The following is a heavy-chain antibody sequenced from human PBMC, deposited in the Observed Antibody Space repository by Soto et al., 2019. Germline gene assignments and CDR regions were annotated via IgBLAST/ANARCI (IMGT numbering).Heavy chain of an antibody. CDR1: GGSFSGYY. CDR2: INHSGST. J-gene: IGHJ4*02. D-gene: IGHD3-9*01. V-gene: IGHV4-34*01. Sequence: SETLSLTCAVYGGSFSGYYWSWIRQPPGKGLEWIGEINHSGSTNYNPSLKSRVTISVDTSKNQFSLKLSSVTAADTAVYYCARGALRYFDWCLDYWGQGTLVTSPQ. CDR3: ARGALRYFDWCLDY.